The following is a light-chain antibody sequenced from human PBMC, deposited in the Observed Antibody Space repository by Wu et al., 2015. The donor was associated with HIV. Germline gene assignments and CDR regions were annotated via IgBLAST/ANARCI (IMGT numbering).Light chain of an antibody. V-gene: IGKV1-9*01. CDR1: RGVANY. J-gene: IGKJ4*01. CDR2: AGS. CDR3: QQLSSFPLT. Sequence: DIQLTQSPAFMSASVGDRVTFTCRASRGVANYLAWYQQQPGKPPRLLVYAGSTLQSGVPSRFSGSGSRTEFTLTISSLQPEDFATYYCQQLSSFPLTFGGGTKVENK.